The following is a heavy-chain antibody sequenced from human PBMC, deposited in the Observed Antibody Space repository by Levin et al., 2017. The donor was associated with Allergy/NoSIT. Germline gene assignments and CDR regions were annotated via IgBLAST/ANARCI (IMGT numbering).Heavy chain of an antibody. CDR2: IKQDGSEK. J-gene: IGHJ6*02. Sequence: GGSLRLSCAASGFTYTSFWMAWVRQAPGKGLEWVANIKQDGSEKDYVDSVKGRFTISRDNAKNSVYLQMNSLRVDDTAVYYCAREEGWGDNYGMEVWGQGTTVTVS. V-gene: IGHV3-7*01. CDR3: AREEGWGDNYGMEV. CDR1: GFTYTSFW. D-gene: IGHD2-21*01.